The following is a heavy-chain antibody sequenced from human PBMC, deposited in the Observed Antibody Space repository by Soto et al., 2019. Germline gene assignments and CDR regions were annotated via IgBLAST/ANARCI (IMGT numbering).Heavy chain of an antibody. J-gene: IGHJ3*02. Sequence: SVKVSCKASGGTFSSYAISWVRQAPGQGLEWMGGIIPIFGTANYAQKFQGRVTITADESTSTAYMELSSLRSEDTAVYYCARRGYSYGSHAFDIWGQGTMVTVSS. CDR2: IIPIFGTA. CDR3: ARRGYSYGSHAFDI. CDR1: GGTFSSYA. V-gene: IGHV1-69*13. D-gene: IGHD5-18*01.